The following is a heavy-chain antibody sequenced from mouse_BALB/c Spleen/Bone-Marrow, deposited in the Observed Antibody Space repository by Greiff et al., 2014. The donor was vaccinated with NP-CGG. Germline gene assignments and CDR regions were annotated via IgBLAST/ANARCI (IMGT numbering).Heavy chain of an antibody. CDR3: ANGSYWYFDV. CDR2: IDPANGDT. D-gene: IGHD1-2*01. V-gene: IGHV14-3*02. Sequence: EVQLQESGAELVKPGASVKLSCTASGFNIKDTYMDWVKQRPEQGLEGIGRIDPANGDTNYDPKFQGKATITADTSSNTAYLHFNSLTSEDTAVYYCANGSYWYFDVWGAGTTVTVSS. J-gene: IGHJ1*01. CDR1: GFNIKDTY.